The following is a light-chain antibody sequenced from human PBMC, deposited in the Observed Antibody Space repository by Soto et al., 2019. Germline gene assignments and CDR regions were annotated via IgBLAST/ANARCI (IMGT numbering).Light chain of an antibody. Sequence: DIQMTQSPSTLSASIGDRVTITCRASDSIRTWLAWYQHKPGKAPKFLIYDASSLESGVPSRFSGSGSGTEFTLTISSLEPEDSAVYYCQQRNMWPITFGQGTRLEIK. V-gene: IGKV1-5*01. J-gene: IGKJ5*01. CDR1: DSIRTW. CDR2: DAS. CDR3: QQRNMWPIT.